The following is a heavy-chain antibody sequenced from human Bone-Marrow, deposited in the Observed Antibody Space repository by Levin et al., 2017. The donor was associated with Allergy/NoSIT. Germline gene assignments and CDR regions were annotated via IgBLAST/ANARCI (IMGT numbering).Heavy chain of an antibody. D-gene: IGHD3-10*01. CDR1: GYTFTSYA. CDR3: ASDITVRGSKAMDV. Sequence: GESLKISCKASGYTFTSYAINWLRQAPGQGPEWMGWINTNNGNPRYAQGFTGRFVFSLDTSVSTANLQISSLKAEDTSVYYCASDITVRGSKAMDVWGQGTTVTVSS. CDR2: INTNNGNP. J-gene: IGHJ6*02. V-gene: IGHV7-4-1*02.